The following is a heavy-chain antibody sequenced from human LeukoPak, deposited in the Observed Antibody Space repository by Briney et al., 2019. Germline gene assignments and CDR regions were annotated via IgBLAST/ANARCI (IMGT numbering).Heavy chain of an antibody. D-gene: IGHD1-7*01. V-gene: IGHV3-66*01. CDR3: ERATNWNYDC. CDR2: IYRGGST. CDR1: AFTVSSNY. Sequence: QAGRSLKLSCAPSAFTVSSNYRSWVGHPPGKGLERVSVIYRGGSTYQGGSVKGRFAISRDNTKNTLYLQMNSLRAEDTAVYYCERATNWNYDCWGEGTLVTV. J-gene: IGHJ4*02.